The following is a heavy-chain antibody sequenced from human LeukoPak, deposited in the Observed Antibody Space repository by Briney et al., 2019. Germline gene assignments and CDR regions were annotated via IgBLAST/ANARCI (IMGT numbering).Heavy chain of an antibody. CDR3: AKVGGSSGYYYYFEY. J-gene: IGHJ4*02. Sequence: PGGSLRLSCAASGFTFSSYAMSWVRQAPGKGLEWVSAISGSGGSTYYADSVKGRFTISRDNSKNTLYLQMNSLRAEDTAVYYCAKVGGSSGYYYYFEYWGQGTLVTVSS. D-gene: IGHD3-22*01. CDR2: ISGSGGST. CDR1: GFTFSSYA. V-gene: IGHV3-23*01.